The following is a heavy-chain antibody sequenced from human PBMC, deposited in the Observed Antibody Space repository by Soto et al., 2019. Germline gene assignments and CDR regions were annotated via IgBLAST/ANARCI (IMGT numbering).Heavy chain of an antibody. J-gene: IGHJ1*01. V-gene: IGHV3-23*01. D-gene: IGHD6-13*01. CDR3: AKDQAAAGTISIYFQY. CDR1: GFTFSSYA. CDR2: ISGSGGTT. Sequence: EVQLLESGGGLVQPEGSLRLSCAASGFTFSSYAMSWVRQAPGKGLEWVSGISGSGGTTYYADSVKGRFTISRDNSKNTLYLQVNSLRAEDTAVYYCAKDQAAAGTISIYFQYWGQGTLVTVSS.